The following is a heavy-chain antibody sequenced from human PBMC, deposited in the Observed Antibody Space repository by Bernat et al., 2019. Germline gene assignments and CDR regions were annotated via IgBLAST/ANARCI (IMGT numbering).Heavy chain of an antibody. Sequence: VQLVESGGGLVQPGGSLRLSCAASGFTFSSYAMSWVRQAPGKGLEWVTFISYDGNTIYYADSVRGRFTVSRDISRSALYLQMNSLRPEDTAVYYCGKDYSTNWCIDYWGQGSLVTVSS. V-gene: IGHV3-30*18. CDR3: GKDYSTNWCIDY. D-gene: IGHD6-13*01. CDR1: GFTFSSYA. J-gene: IGHJ4*02. CDR2: ISYDGNTI.